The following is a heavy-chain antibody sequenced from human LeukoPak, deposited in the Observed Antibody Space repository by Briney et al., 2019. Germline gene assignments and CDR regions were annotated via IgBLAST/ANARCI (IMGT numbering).Heavy chain of an antibody. CDR2: ISAYNGNT. V-gene: IGHV1-18*01. CDR1: GGTSSSYT. J-gene: IGHJ4*02. Sequence: ASVKVSCKASGGTSSSYTISWVRQAPGQGLEWMAWISAYNGNTNYAQKFQGRVIMTTDTSTSTAYMELRSLRSDDTAVYYCARDPDCSSTRCSESPFDYWGQGTLVTVSS. D-gene: IGHD2-2*01. CDR3: ARDPDCSSTRCSESPFDY.